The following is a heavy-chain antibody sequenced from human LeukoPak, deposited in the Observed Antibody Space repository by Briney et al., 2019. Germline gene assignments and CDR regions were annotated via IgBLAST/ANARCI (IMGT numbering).Heavy chain of an antibody. J-gene: IGHJ6*01. CDR2: INHSGST. V-gene: IGHV4-34*01. D-gene: IGHD5/OR15-5a*01. CDR3: ATLRRSNGMDV. Sequence: MSSETLSLTCAVYGGSFSGYYWSWIRQPPGKGLEWIGEINHSGSTNYNPSLKSRVTISVDTSKNQFSLKLSSVTAADTAVYYCATLRRSNGMDVWGKGPRSPSPQ. CDR1: GGSFSGYY.